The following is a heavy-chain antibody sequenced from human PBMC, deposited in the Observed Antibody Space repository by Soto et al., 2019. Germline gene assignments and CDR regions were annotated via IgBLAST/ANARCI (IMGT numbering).Heavy chain of an antibody. D-gene: IGHD2-8*01. V-gene: IGHV1-2*04. J-gene: IGHJ6*02. CDR3: ARGDSTDCSNGVCSFFYNHDMDV. CDR1: GYSFADYH. Sequence: ASVKVSCKASGYSFADYHIHWVRQAPGQGLEWLGRINPKSGGTSTAQKFQGWVTMTTDTSISTASMELTRLTSDDTAIYYCARGDSTDCSNGVCSFFYNHDMDVWGQGTTVTVSS. CDR2: INPKSGGT.